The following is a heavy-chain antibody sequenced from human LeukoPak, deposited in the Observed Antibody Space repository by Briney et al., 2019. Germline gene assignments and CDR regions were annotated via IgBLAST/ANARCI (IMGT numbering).Heavy chain of an antibody. CDR1: GGSISYYY. CDR2: IYYSGST. CDR3: ARGGYSYGRIDY. D-gene: IGHD5-18*01. V-gene: IGHV4-59*01. J-gene: IGHJ4*02. Sequence: SETLSLTCTVSGGSISYYYWSWIRQPPGKGLEWIGYIYYSGSTNYNPSLKSRVTISVDTSKNQFSLKLSSVTAADTAVYYCARGGYSYGRIDYWGQGTLVTVSS.